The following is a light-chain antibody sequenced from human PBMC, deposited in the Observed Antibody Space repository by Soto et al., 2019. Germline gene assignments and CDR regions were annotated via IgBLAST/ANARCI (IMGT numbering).Light chain of an antibody. CDR1: QSVSRKY. J-gene: IGKJ1*01. CDR3: QHYGTSPWT. CDR2: GAS. V-gene: IGKV3-20*01. Sequence: EVVLTQSPGTLSLSPGERATLXXRASQSVSRKYLAWYQQKPGQAPRXXIYGASNRATGIPDRFSGSGSGTEFTLTISRLEPEDFAMYYCQHYGTSPWTFGQGTNVDIK.